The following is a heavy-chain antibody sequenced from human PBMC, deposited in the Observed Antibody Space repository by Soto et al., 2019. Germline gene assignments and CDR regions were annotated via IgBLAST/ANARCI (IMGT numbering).Heavy chain of an antibody. CDR3: ARGYYSYRKYNWLDP. Sequence: SETLSLTCAVSGGSISSGGYSWSWIRQPPGKGLEWIGYIYHSGSTYYNPSLKSRVTISVDRSKNQFSLKLSSVTAADTAVYYCARGYYSYRKYNWLDPWGQGTLGTVSS. CDR1: GGSISSGGYS. CDR2: IYHSGST. J-gene: IGHJ5*02. D-gene: IGHD5-18*01. V-gene: IGHV4-30-2*01.